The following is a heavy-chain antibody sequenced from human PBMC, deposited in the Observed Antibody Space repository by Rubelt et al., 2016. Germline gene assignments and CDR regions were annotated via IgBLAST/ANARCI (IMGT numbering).Heavy chain of an antibody. CDR3: ARDRASGSLTAWFDP. Sequence: QLQLQESGPGLVKPSETLSLTCTVSGGSISSSSYYWGWIRQPPGKGLEWIGEINHSGTTNYNPSLKSRVTISVDTSKNQFSLGLTSVTAAETAVYYCARDRASGSLTAWFDPWGQGTLVTVSS. CDR2: INHSGTT. V-gene: IGHV4-39*07. CDR1: GGSISSSSYY. J-gene: IGHJ5*02. D-gene: IGHD5-12*01.